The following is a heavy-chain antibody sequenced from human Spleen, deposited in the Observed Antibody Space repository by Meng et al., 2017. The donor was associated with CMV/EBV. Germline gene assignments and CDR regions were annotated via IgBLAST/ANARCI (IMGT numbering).Heavy chain of an antibody. V-gene: IGHV4-34*01. Sequence: SETLSLTCAVYGGSFSGYYWSWIRQPPGKGLEWIGEINHSGSTNYNPSLKSRVTISVDTSKNQFSLKLSSVTAADTAVYYCASTPPKGYYDSSGYPQADAFDIWGQGTMVTVSS. CDR3: ASTPPKGYYDSSGYPQADAFDI. CDR1: GGSFSGYY. J-gene: IGHJ3*02. D-gene: IGHD3-22*01. CDR2: INHSGST.